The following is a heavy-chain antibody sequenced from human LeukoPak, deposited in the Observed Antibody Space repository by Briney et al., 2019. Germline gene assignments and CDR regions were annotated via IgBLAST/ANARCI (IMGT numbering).Heavy chain of an antibody. CDR3: ARDEKVTTGPWYYYGMDV. CDR2: IYSGGST. Sequence: PGGSLRLSCAASGFTVSSNYMSWVRQAPGKGLEWVSVIYSGGSTYYADSVKGRFTISRDNSKNTLYLQMNSLRAEDTAVYYCARDEKVTTGPWYYYGMDVWGQGTTVTVSS. J-gene: IGHJ6*02. D-gene: IGHD4-17*01. CDR1: GFTVSSNY. V-gene: IGHV3-66*01.